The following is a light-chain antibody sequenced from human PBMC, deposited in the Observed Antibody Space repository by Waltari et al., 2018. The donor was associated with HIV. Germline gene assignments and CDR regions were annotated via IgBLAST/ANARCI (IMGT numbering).Light chain of an antibody. CDR2: LNSDGSH. Sequence: QLVLTQSPSASASLGASVTPTCTLSSGHSSYAIPWPQQQPEKGPRYVMKLNSDGSHTKGDGIPDRFSGSSSGAERYLTIPSLQSEDEADYYCQTWATGSVVFGGGTKLTVL. CDR3: QTWATGSVV. V-gene: IGLV4-69*01. CDR1: SGHSSYA. J-gene: IGLJ2*01.